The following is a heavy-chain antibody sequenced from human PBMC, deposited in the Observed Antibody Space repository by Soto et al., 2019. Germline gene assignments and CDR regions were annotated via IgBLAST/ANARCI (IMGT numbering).Heavy chain of an antibody. CDR3: ARLLHGYSPLFHY. Sequence: QVQLVQSGAEVKKPGSSVKVSCKASGGTFSSYAIIWVRQAPGQGLEWMGGIIHIFGTAHYAQKFQGSVTSTADASTSTANMELSRLRSEDTAVYYCARLLHGYSPLFHYWAQATLVTVSS. J-gene: IGHJ4*02. CDR2: IIHIFGTA. V-gene: IGHV1-69*12. D-gene: IGHD5-18*01. CDR1: GGTFSSYA.